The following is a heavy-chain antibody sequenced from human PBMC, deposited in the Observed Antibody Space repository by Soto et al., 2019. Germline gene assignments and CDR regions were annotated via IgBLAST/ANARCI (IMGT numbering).Heavy chain of an antibody. CDR2: IYYSGST. Sequence: SETLSLTWTVSGGSISSHYWSWIRQPPGKGLEWIGYIYYSGSTNYNPSLKSRVTISVDTSKNQFSLKMNSVTAADTAVYYCARRYGGNFDYWGQGTLVTVSS. V-gene: IGHV4-59*11. J-gene: IGHJ4*02. CDR1: GGSISSHY. CDR3: ARRYGGNFDY. D-gene: IGHD1-26*01.